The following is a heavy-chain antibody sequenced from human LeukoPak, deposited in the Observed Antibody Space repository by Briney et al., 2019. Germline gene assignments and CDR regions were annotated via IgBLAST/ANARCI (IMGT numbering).Heavy chain of an antibody. CDR2: INAGNGNT. CDR3: ARDNGGHYYGSGCDY. Sequence: ASVKVSCKASGYTFTSYAMHWVRQAPGQRLEWMGWINAGNGNTKYSQKFQGRVTMTTDTSTSTAYMELRSLRSDDTAVYYCARDNGGHYYGSGCDYWGQGTLVTVSS. CDR1: GYTFTSYA. D-gene: IGHD3-10*01. V-gene: IGHV1-3*01. J-gene: IGHJ4*02.